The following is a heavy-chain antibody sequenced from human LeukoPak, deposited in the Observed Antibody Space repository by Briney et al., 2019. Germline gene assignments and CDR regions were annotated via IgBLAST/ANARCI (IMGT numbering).Heavy chain of an antibody. D-gene: IGHD4-17*01. J-gene: IGHJ4*02. Sequence: TGGSLRLSCAASGFSFSSYDMSWVRQAPGKGLEWVSGISGSGASTYYADAVKGRFTISKDNSKSTLYLQMNSLRADDTALYYCAKSRSSVTSDNWGQGTMVTVSS. V-gene: IGHV3-23*01. CDR3: AKSRSSVTSDN. CDR1: GFSFSSYD. CDR2: ISGSGAST.